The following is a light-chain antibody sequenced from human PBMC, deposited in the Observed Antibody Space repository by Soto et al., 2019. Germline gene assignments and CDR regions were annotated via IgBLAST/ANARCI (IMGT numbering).Light chain of an antibody. CDR1: QSVNSDF. V-gene: IGKV3-20*01. CDR3: QQYGISPWT. J-gene: IGKJ1*01. Sequence: DIVLTQSPGTLSLSPGERATLSCGASQSVNSDFLAWYQQKPGQAPSLLIYGASSRAPGIPDRFTGSGSGTDFSLTISRLEPEDFAVYYCQQYGISPWTFGQGTKVEIK. CDR2: GAS.